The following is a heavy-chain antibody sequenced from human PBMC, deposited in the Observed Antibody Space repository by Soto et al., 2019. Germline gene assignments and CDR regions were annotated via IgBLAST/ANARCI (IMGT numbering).Heavy chain of an antibody. CDR3: GRYKRTQTWAGSFDP. CDR1: GFNFGAHA. CDR2: ISWNRGTI. J-gene: IGHJ5*02. D-gene: IGHD1-20*01. Sequence: EVQLVESGGGLVQPGGSRRLSCAASGFNFGAHAMHWVRQTPGKGLEWVSGISWNRGTINYADSIKGRFTISRDNTKKTLQQQMNKRRRAETAMYFCGRYKRTQTWAGSFDPWGQGTLVTVST. V-gene: IGHV3-9*01.